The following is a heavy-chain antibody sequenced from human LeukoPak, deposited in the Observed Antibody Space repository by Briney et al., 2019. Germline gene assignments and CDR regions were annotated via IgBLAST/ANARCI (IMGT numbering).Heavy chain of an antibody. Sequence: PGGSLRLSCAASGFTFSTSWMNWVRQAPGKGLEWVANIKEDGSEEYYVDSVKGRFTISRDNARKSLYLQMNSLRVEDTAVYYCARGYSGYEFGYWGQGTLVTVS. CDR3: ARGYSGYEFGY. J-gene: IGHJ4*02. D-gene: IGHD5-12*01. CDR2: IKEDGSEE. V-gene: IGHV3-7*04. CDR1: GFTFSTSW.